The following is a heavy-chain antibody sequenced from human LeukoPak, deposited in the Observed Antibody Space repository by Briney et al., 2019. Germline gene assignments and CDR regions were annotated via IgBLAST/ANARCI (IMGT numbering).Heavy chain of an antibody. D-gene: IGHD5-18*01. CDR2: IIPILGIA. CDR3: ARGDRGYSYGSSAFDI. CDR1: GGSLNSYA. J-gene: IGHJ3*02. Sequence: GSSVKVSCKASGGSLNSYAINWVRQAPGQGLEWMGRIIPILGIANYAQKFQGRVTITADKSTSTAYMELSSLRSEDTAVYYCARGDRGYSYGSSAFDIWGQGTMVTVSS. V-gene: IGHV1-69*04.